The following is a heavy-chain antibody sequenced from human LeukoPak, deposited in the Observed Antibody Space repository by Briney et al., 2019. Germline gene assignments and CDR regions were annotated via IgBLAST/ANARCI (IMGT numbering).Heavy chain of an antibody. CDR2: INSDGSST. CDR3: ARVTYYYGSGSYPLNY. D-gene: IGHD3-10*01. J-gene: IGHJ4*02. CDR1: GFTFSSYW. Sequence: GGSLRLSCAASGFTFSSYWMHWVRQAPGKGLVWVSRINSDGSSTSYADSVKGRFTISRDNAKNTLYLQMNSLRAEDTAVYYCARVTYYYGSGSYPLNYWGQGTLVTVSS. V-gene: IGHV3-74*01.